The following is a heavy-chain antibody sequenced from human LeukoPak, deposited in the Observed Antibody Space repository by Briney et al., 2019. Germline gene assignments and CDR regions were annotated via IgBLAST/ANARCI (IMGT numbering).Heavy chain of an antibody. D-gene: IGHD2-15*01. Sequence: PGGSLRLSCAASGFTVSSNYMSWVRQAPGKGLEWVSAIYSTGTTYYADSVKGRFTISRDNSKNTLYLQMNSLRVEDTAMYYCASLIGYCSGGSCYRPWGQGTLVTVSS. CDR2: IYSTGTT. CDR3: ASLIGYCSGGSCYRP. CDR1: GFTVSSNY. J-gene: IGHJ5*02. V-gene: IGHV3-53*01.